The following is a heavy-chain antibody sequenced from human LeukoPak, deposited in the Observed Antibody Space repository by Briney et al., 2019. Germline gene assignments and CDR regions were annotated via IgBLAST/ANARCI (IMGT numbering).Heavy chain of an antibody. CDR2: ISGSGDST. J-gene: IGHJ4*02. V-gene: IGHV3-23*01. CDR1: GFTFSNYA. CDR3: AKDSQYYGSGSYFLDY. D-gene: IGHD3-10*01. Sequence: GGSLRLSCAASGFTFSNYAMRWVRQAPGKGLEWVSGISGSGDSTYYADSVKGRFTISRDNSKNTLYLQMNSPRAEDTAVYYCAKDSQYYGSGSYFLDYWGQGTLVTVSS.